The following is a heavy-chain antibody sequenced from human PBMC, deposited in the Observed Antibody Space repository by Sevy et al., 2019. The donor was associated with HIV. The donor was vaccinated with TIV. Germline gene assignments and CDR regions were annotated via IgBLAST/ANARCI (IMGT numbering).Heavy chain of an antibody. CDR2: ISQSGGTT. CDR1: GFIFSSYE. CDR3: SRDLPPSATTVAHFDY. D-gene: IGHD4-17*01. Sequence: GGSLRLSCAASGFIFSSYEMSWVRQAPGKGLEWVSHISQSGGTTYYSDSVKGRFTISRDNAKNSLYLQMNRLRVEDTAIYYCSRDLPPSATTVAHFDYWGQGTLVTVSS. J-gene: IGHJ4*02. V-gene: IGHV3-48*03.